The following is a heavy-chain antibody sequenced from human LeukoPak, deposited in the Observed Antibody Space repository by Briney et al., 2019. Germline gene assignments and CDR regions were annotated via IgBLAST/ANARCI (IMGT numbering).Heavy chain of an antibody. Sequence: PGGSLRLSCAASGFTFSSYWMHWDRQAPGKGLVWVSRINSDGSSTSYADSVKGRFTISRDNAKNTLYLQMNSLRAEDTAVYYCATKHGGPYAFDIWGQGTMVTVSS. J-gene: IGHJ3*02. D-gene: IGHD2-21*01. CDR2: INSDGSST. CDR1: GFTFSSYW. CDR3: ATKHGGPYAFDI. V-gene: IGHV3-74*01.